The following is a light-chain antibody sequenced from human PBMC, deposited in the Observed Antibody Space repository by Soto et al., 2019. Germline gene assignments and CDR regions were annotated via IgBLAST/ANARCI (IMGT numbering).Light chain of an antibody. CDR1: QSVSSSS. V-gene: IGKV3-20*01. CDR2: DAS. CDR3: QQYAASPRT. Sequence: EIVLTQSPGTLSLSPGERATLSCRASQSVSSSSLAWYQQRPGQAPRLLIYDASSRAAGIPDRFSGSGSESDFTLTISRLEPEDSAVYYCQQYAASPRTFGQGTKVEIK. J-gene: IGKJ2*01.